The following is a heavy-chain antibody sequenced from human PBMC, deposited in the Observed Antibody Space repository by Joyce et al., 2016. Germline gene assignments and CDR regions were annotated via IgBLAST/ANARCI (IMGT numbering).Heavy chain of an antibody. CDR1: GYTFGSYD. J-gene: IGHJ3*02. CDR3: ARGGYYYGSGSYYRDAFDI. CDR2: MNPNSGYT. V-gene: IGHV1-8*02. D-gene: IGHD3-10*01. Sequence: QVQLVQSGAEVKKPGASVKVSCKASGYTFGSYDIHWVRQATGQGLEWRGWMNPNSGYTGYAQKFQGRVTITRDTSISTAYMELSSLRYDDTAMYYCARGGYYYGSGSYYRDAFDIWGQGTMVTVSS.